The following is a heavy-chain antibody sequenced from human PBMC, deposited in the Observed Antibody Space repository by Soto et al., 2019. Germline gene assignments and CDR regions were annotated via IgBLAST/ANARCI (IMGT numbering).Heavy chain of an antibody. Sequence: RASVKVSCKASGYTFTSYGISWVRQAPGQGLEWMGWISAYNGNTNYAQKLQGRVTMTTDTSTSTAYMELRSLRSDDTAVYYCVRDVYYYDSSGYHHFDYWGQGTLVTVSS. V-gene: IGHV1-18*01. CDR3: VRDVYYYDSSGYHHFDY. J-gene: IGHJ4*02. CDR1: GYTFTSYG. D-gene: IGHD3-22*01. CDR2: ISAYNGNT.